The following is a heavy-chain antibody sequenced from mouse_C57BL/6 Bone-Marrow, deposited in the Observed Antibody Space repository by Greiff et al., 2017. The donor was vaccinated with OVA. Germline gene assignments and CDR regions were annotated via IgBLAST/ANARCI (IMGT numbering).Heavy chain of an antibody. CDR1: GFSFNTYA. J-gene: IGHJ4*01. CDR3: VRPLYYSNYEGAMDY. CDR2: IRSKSNNYAT. D-gene: IGHD2-5*01. Sequence: EVNVVESGGGLVQPKGSLKLSCAASGFSFNTYAMNWVRQAPGKGLEWVARIRSKSNNYATYYADSVKDRFTISRDDSESMLYLQMNNLKTEDTAMYYCVRPLYYSNYEGAMDYWGQGTSVTVSS. V-gene: IGHV10-1*01.